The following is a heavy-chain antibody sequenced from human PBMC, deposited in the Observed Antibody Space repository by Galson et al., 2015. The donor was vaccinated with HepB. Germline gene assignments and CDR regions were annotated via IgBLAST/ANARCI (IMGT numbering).Heavy chain of an antibody. CDR1: GGSISTSNYY. D-gene: IGHD6-19*01. Sequence: PLSLTCTVSGGSISTSNYYWSWIRQPAGKGLEWIGRMYIGGSTNYNPSLKSRVTMSADTSKNQFSLKLTPVTAADTAVYYCAGGSGWTTLDYWGQGTLVTVSS. CDR3: AGGSGWTTLDY. J-gene: IGHJ4*02. V-gene: IGHV4-61*02. CDR2: MYIGGST.